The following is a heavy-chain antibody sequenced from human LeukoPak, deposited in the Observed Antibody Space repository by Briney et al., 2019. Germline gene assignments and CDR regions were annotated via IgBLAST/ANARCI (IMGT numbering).Heavy chain of an antibody. V-gene: IGHV1-18*01. CDR2: ISSYSGNP. Sequence: GASVKVSCKASGYTFTNYGISWARQAPGQGLEWMGWISSYSGNPNYAQNFQGRVSMTTDTSTSAAYMELRSLRSDDTAVYYCARSEKAYCGGVCDNYHMDVWGKGTTVTVSS. D-gene: IGHD2-21*02. CDR3: ARSEKAYCGGVCDNYHMDV. J-gene: IGHJ6*03. CDR1: GYTFTNYG.